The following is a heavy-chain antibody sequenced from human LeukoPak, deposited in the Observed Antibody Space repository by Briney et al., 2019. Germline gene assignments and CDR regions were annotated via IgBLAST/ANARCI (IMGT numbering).Heavy chain of an antibody. J-gene: IGHJ6*02. CDR1: GYTFTSYD. Sequence: ASVKVSCKASGYTFTSYDINWVRRAPGQGLEWVGWINPNSGGTNYAQKFQGRVTMTRDTSISTAYMELSRLRSDDTAVYYCAREGMSTSLLMARGYYYYGMDVWGQGTTVTVSS. CDR3: AREGMSTSLLMARGYYYYGMDV. D-gene: IGHD2-2*01. CDR2: INPNSGGT. V-gene: IGHV1-2*02.